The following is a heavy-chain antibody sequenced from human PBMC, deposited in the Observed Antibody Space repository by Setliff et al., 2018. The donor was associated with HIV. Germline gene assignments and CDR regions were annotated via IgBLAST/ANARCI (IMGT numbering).Heavy chain of an antibody. CDR3: ARRGNYYASAFDY. CDR1: GYTFTSYG. D-gene: IGHD3-10*01. CDR2: ISPATDKT. V-gene: IGHV1-18*01. Sequence: GASVKVSCKASGYTFTSYGISWVRQAPGQGLEWMGWISPATDKTNYAQKLQGRLTMTTDTSTSTAYMDLRSLRSDDTAVYCCARRGNYYASAFDYWGQGTLVTVSS. J-gene: IGHJ4*02.